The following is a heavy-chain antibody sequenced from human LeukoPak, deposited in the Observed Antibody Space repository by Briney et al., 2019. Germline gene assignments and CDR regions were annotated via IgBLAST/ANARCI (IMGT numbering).Heavy chain of an antibody. J-gene: IGHJ4*02. CDR3: ASLEDCGGYCYYGY. V-gene: IGHV1-69*04. CDR2: IIPILGIA. D-gene: IGHD2-21*02. CDR1: GGTFSSYA. Sequence: SVKVSCKASGGTFSSYAISWVRQAPGQGLEWMGRIIPILGIANYAQKFQGRVTITADKSTSTAYMELSSLRSEDTAVYYCASLEDCGGYCYYGYWGQGTLVTVSS.